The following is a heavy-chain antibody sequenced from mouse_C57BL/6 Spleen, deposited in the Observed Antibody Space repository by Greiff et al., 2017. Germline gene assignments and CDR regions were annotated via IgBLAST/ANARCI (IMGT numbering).Heavy chain of an antibody. V-gene: IGHV1-64*01. CDR1: GYTFTSYW. Sequence: QVQLQQPGAELVKPGASVKLSCKASGYTFTSYWMHWVKQRPGQGLEWIGMIHPNSGSTNYNEKFKSKATLTVDKSSSTAYMQLSSLTSEDSAVYYCAKLDSSGYHVSPFDYWGQGTTLTVSS. CDR2: IHPNSGST. J-gene: IGHJ2*01. CDR3: AKLDSSGYHVSPFDY. D-gene: IGHD3-2*02.